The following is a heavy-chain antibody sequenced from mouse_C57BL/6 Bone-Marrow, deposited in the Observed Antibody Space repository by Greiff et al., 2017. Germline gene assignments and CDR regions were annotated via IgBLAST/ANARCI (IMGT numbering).Heavy chain of an antibody. CDR3: AIDGYYPYFGG. CDR1: GYTFTSYW. Sequence: QVLLKQSGAELAKPGASVKLSCKASGYTFTSYWMHWVKQRPGQGLEWIGYINPSSGYTTYNQKFKDKATLTADKSSSTAYMQLSSLTYADAAVYYCAIDGYYPYFGGWGQGATLTGAS. J-gene: IGHJ2*01. V-gene: IGHV1-7*01. D-gene: IGHD2-3*01. CDR2: INPSSGYT.